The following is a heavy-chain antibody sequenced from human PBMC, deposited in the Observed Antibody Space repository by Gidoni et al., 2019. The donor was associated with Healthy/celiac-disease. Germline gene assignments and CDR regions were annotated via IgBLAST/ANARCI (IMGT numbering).Heavy chain of an antibody. CDR3: ARAGGGYYGSGSYFHYYGMDV. J-gene: IGHJ6*04. D-gene: IGHD3-10*01. CDR2: IAYDGSNK. Sequence: QVQLVESGRGVVQSGRSLRLSCAASGFTFSSYAMHWLRQAPGQGLEWLAVIAYDGSNKYYADPVKGRFTISRDNSKNTLYLQMTSLRAEDTAVYYCARAGGGYYGSGSYFHYYGMDVWGKGTTVTVSS. CDR1: GFTFSSYA. V-gene: IGHV3-30-3*01.